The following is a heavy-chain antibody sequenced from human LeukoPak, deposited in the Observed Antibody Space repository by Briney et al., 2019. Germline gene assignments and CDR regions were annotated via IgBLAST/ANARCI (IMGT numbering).Heavy chain of an antibody. CDR1: GFTFSSYA. J-gene: IGHJ4*02. Sequence: GGSPRLSCAASGFTFSSYAMSWVRQAPGKGLEWVSAISGSGGSTYYADSVKGRFTISRDNSKNTLYLQMNSLRAEDTAVYYCAKVPINRMVVVVAATLYYFDYWGQGALVTVSS. CDR2: ISGSGGST. V-gene: IGHV3-23*01. CDR3: AKVPINRMVVVVAATLYYFDY. D-gene: IGHD2-15*01.